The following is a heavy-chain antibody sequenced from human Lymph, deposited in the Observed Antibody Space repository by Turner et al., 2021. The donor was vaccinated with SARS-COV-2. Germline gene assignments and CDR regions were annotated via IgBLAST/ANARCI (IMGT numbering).Heavy chain of an antibody. Sequence: QVQLVESGGGVVQPGRSLRLLCTPYGFTFRGYGMHWVRQAPGKGLEWVAVISYDGSNKYYADSGKGRFTISRDNSKNTLSLQMNSLRAEDTAVYYCAKMGGVYCSGGNCYSGRLDYWGQGTLVTVSS. D-gene: IGHD2-15*01. J-gene: IGHJ4*02. CDR3: AKMGGVYCSGGNCYSGRLDY. V-gene: IGHV3-30*18. CDR2: ISYDGSNK. CDR1: GFTFRGYG.